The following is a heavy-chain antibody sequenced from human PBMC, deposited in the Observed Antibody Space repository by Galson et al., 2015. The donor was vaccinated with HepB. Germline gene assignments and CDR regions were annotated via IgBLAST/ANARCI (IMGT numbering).Heavy chain of an antibody. D-gene: IGHD1-26*01. J-gene: IGHJ4*02. Sequence: SLRLSCAASGFTFSNYCMHWVRQAPGKGLEWISDIRTDGSRTRYAASVKGRFTISRDNAKNTLSLQMNSLRAEDTAVYYCARGDWEPLEYWGQGTLVTVSS. CDR1: GFTFSNYC. CDR3: ARGDWEPLEY. CDR2: IRTDGSRT. V-gene: IGHV3-74*01.